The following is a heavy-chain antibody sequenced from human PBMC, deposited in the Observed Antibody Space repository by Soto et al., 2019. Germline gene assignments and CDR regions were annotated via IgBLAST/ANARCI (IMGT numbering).Heavy chain of an antibody. J-gene: IGHJ4*02. CDR3: ARPINGGYVY. CDR1: GYSFSTYW. CDR2: IYPGDSDT. D-gene: IGHD6-25*01. V-gene: IGHV5-51*01. Sequence: GSLKISCQGSGYSFSTYWIGWVRQMPGKGLEWMGIIYPGDSDTRYRPSFQGQVTISADKSINTAYLQWSSLKASDTAMYYCARPINGGYVYWGQGTLVTVSS.